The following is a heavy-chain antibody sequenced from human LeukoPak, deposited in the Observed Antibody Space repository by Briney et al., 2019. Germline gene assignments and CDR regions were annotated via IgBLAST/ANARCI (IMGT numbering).Heavy chain of an antibody. D-gene: IGHD1-1*01. V-gene: IGHV3-15*01. CDR2: IKSKTDGGTT. Sequence: GGSLRLSCAASGFTSSNAWMSWVRQAPGKGLEWVGRIKSKTDGGTTDYAAPVKGRFTISRDDSKNTLYLQMNSLKTEDTAVYYCALYNWNDGNAFDIWGQGTMVTVSS. J-gene: IGHJ3*02. CDR3: ALYNWNDGNAFDI. CDR1: GFTSSNAW.